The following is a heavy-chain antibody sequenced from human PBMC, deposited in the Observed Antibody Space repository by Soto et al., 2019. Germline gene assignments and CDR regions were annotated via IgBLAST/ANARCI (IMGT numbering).Heavy chain of an antibody. CDR1: GYTFTSYD. J-gene: IGHJ4*02. CDR3: ARGRGILTWGGIGPDY. CDR2: MNPNSGNK. D-gene: IGHD3-9*01. V-gene: IGHV1-8*01. Sequence: QVQLVQSGAEVKKPGASVKVSCKASGYTFTSYDINWVRQDTGQGLEWMGWMNPNSGNKGYAQKFQGRVTMTRNPSISTAYMELRSLRSEDPAVYYCARGRGILTWGGIGPDYWGQGPLVPVSS.